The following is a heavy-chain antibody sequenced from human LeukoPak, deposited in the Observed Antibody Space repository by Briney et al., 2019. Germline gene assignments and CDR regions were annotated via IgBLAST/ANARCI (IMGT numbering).Heavy chain of an antibody. J-gene: IGHJ4*02. CDR1: GYCFPSYW. CDR3: ARLRQLWTLDY. CDR2: IYPGDSDT. Sequence: GASLQISCKASGYCFPSYWIGWVRPLPGKGLEWMGIIYPGDSDTRYSPSFQGQVTISADKSTSTPSLQWSSLKASDTAMYYCARLRQLWTLDYWGQGTLVTVSS. V-gene: IGHV5-51*01. D-gene: IGHD5-18*01.